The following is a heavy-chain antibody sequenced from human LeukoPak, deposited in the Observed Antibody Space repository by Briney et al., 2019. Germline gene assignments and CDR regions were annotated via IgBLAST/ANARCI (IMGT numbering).Heavy chain of an antibody. D-gene: IGHD6-13*01. CDR2: INPSGGST. V-gene: IGHV1-46*01. CDR3: ARAGSSSCCHWYFDL. J-gene: IGHJ2*01. Sequence: GASVKVSCKASGYTFTSYYMYWVRQAPGQGLEWMGIINPSGGSTSYAQKFQGRVTMTRDTSTSTVYMELSSLRSEDTAVYYCARAGSSSCCHWYFDLWGRGTLVTVPS. CDR1: GYTFTSYY.